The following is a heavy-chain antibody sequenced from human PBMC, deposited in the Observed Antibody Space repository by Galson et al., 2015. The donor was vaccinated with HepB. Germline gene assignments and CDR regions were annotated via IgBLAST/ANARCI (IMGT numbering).Heavy chain of an antibody. J-gene: IGHJ6*02. CDR2: TVYSSKWYN. V-gene: IGHV6-1*01. D-gene: IGHD6-25*01. Sequence: CAISGDSVSRNSAAWNWIRQSPSRGLEWLGRTVYSSKWYNDYAVFVKSRIIINPDTSKNQFSLQLNSVTPEDTAVYYCARGRPYYYGMDVWGQGTTVTVSS. CDR3: ARGRPYYYGMDV. CDR1: GDSVSRNSAA.